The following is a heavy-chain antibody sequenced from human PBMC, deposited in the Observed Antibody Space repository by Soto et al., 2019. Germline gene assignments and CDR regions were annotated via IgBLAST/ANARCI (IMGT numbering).Heavy chain of an antibody. D-gene: IGHD6-19*01. CDR3: ARDRGFIAVAGTSWGYYYGMDV. V-gene: IGHV3-48*02. J-gene: IGHJ6*02. CDR1: GFTFSSYS. CDR2: ISSSSSTI. Sequence: GGSLRLSCAASGFTFSSYSMNWVRQAPGKGLEWVSYISSSSSTIYYADSVKGRFTISRDNAKNSLYLQMNSLRDEDTAVYYCARDRGFIAVAGTSWGYYYGMDVWGQGTTVTVSS.